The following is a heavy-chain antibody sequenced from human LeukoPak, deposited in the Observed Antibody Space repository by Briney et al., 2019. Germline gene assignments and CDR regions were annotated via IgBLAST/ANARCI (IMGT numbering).Heavy chain of an antibody. D-gene: IGHD6-19*01. V-gene: IGHV3-23*01. CDR2: ISGSGGST. CDR1: GFTFSSYA. J-gene: IGHJ4*02. Sequence: SGGSLRLSCAASGFTFSSYAMSWVRQAPGKGLEWVSAISGSGGSTYYADSVKGRFTISRDNSKNTLYLQMNSLRDEDTAVYYCARDELGVAGTGGYWGQGTLVTVSS. CDR3: ARDELGVAGTGGY.